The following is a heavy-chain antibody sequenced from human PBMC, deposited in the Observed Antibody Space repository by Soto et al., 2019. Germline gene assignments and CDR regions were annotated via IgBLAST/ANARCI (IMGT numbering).Heavy chain of an antibody. D-gene: IGHD5-18*01. CDR1: GGSFSGYY. CDR3: ARGKDTAMAYARYYYYGMDV. Sequence: SEDPALTCAVYGGSFSGYYWSWIRQPPGKGLEWIGEINHSGSTNYNPSLKSRVTISVDTSKNQFSLKLSSVTAADTAVYYCARGKDTAMAYARYYYYGMDVWGQGTTVTVSS. J-gene: IGHJ6*02. CDR2: INHSGST. V-gene: IGHV4-34*01.